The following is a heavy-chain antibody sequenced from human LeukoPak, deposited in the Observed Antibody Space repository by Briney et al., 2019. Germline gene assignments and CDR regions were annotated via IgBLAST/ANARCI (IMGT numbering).Heavy chain of an antibody. V-gene: IGHV4-34*01. CDR3: ARDGGVFGVLLWFGEPMGFDP. J-gene: IGHJ5*02. Sequence: SETLSPTCAVYGGSFSGYYWSWIRQPPGKGLEWIGSIYYSGSTYYNPSLKSRVTISVDTSKNQFSLKLSSVTAADTAVYYCARDGGVFGVLLWFGEPMGFDPWGQGTLVTVSS. CDR1: GGSFSGYY. CDR2: IYYSGST. D-gene: IGHD3-10*01.